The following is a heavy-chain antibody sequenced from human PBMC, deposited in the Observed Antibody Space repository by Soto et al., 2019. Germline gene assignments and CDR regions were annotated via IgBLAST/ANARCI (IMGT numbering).Heavy chain of an antibody. J-gene: IGHJ4*02. Sequence: GGSLRLSCAASGFTFSSYWMHWVRQAPGKGLVWVSRINSDGSSTYYADSVKGRFTISRDNAKNTLYLQVNSLRAEDTAVYYCAKEADISGYHPDYWGQGTQVTVSS. V-gene: IGHV3-74*01. CDR2: INSDGSST. D-gene: IGHD3-22*01. CDR1: GFTFSSYW. CDR3: AKEADISGYHPDY.